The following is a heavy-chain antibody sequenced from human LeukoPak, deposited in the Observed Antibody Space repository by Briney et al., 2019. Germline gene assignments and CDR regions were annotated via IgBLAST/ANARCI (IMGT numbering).Heavy chain of an antibody. CDR2: IYTSGST. CDR3: ARGRDGYNYYYYYGMDV. Sequence: PSQTLSLTCTVSGGSISSGSYYWSWIRQPAGKGLEWIGRIYTSGSTNYNPSLKSRVTISVDTSKNQFSLKLSSVTAADTAVYYCARGRDGYNYYYYYGMDVWGQGTTVTVSS. D-gene: IGHD5-24*01. CDR1: GGSISSGSYY. J-gene: IGHJ6*02. V-gene: IGHV4-61*02.